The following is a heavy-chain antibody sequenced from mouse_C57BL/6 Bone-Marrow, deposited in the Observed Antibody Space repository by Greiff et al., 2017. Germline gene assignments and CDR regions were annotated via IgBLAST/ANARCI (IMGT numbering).Heavy chain of an antibody. J-gene: IGHJ2*01. CDR1: GFTFSDYY. V-gene: IGHV5-12*01. CDR2: ISNGGGST. Sequence: EVQLVESGGGLVQPGGSLKLSCAASGFTFSDYYMYWVRQTPEKRLEWVAYISNGGGSTYYPDTVKGRFTISRENAKNTLYLQMSRLKSEDTAMYYCARQNDRGFDYWGQGTTLTVSS. D-gene: IGHD2-12*01. CDR3: ARQNDRGFDY.